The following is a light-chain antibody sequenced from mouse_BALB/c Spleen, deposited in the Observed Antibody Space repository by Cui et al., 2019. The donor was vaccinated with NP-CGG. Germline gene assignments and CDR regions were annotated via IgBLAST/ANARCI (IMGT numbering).Light chain of an antibody. V-gene: IGLV1*01. J-gene: IGLJ1*01. CDR3: ALWYSNHWV. CDR1: TGAVTTSNY. CDR2: GTN. Sequence: QDVVTQESALTTSPGETVTLTCRSNTGAVTTSNYANWVQEKPDHLFTGLMGGTNNRAPGVPARFSGSLIGDKAALTITGAQTEDEAIYFCALWYSNHWVFGGGTKLTVL.